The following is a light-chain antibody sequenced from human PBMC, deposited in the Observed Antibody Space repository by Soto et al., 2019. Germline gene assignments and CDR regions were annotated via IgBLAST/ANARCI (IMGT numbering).Light chain of an antibody. Sequence: EIVMTQSPATLSVSPGERATLSCRASQSVSSNLAWYQQKPGQAPRLLIYGASIRATGIPARFSGSGSGTEFTLTISSLQAEEFAVYYLQEYNNLPSITFGQGTRLEIK. J-gene: IGKJ5*01. CDR2: GAS. CDR1: QSVSSN. V-gene: IGKV3D-15*01. CDR3: QEYNNLPSIT.